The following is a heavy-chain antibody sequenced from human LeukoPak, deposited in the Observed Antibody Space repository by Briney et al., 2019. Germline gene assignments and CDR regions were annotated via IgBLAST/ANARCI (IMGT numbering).Heavy chain of an antibody. Sequence: GGSLTLSCAASGFTFSSSWMKWVRQAPGKGLESVAVIKEDGSEKYYVDSVKGRFTISRDNAENSLYLQMNSLRAEDTAVYYCARDRGGRTGLDDWGQGTLVTVSS. V-gene: IGHV3-7*04. CDR3: ARDRGGRTGLDD. CDR1: GFTFSSSW. D-gene: IGHD2-15*01. J-gene: IGHJ4*02. CDR2: IKEDGSEK.